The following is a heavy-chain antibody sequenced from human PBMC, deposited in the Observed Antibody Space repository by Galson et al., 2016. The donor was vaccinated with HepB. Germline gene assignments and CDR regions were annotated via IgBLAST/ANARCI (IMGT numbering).Heavy chain of an antibody. Sequence: SETLSLTCAVSGYSISSGYYWGWIRQPPGKGLEWIGNIYHIGSTAYNPSLSSRVTISLDTSKNRFSLRLSTVTAADTATYFCARVRMGFGDSVWGQGTLVTVSS. CDR2: IYHIGST. J-gene: IGHJ4*02. D-gene: IGHD3-10*01. CDR3: ARVRMGFGDSV. V-gene: IGHV4-38-2*01. CDR1: GYSISSGYY.